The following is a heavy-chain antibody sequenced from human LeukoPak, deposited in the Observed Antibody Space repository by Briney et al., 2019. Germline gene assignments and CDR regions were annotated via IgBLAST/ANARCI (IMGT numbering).Heavy chain of an antibody. J-gene: IGHJ5*02. V-gene: IGHV4-59*11. CDR1: GGSISSHY. CDR3: ARAYCSSTSCYSLESNWFDP. CDR2: IYYSGST. Sequence: SETLSLTCTDSGGSISSHYWSWIRQPPGKGLEWIGYIYYSGSTNYNPSLKSRVTISVDTSKNQFSLKLGSVTAADTAVYYCARAYCSSTSCYSLESNWFDPWGQGTLVTVSS. D-gene: IGHD2-2*01.